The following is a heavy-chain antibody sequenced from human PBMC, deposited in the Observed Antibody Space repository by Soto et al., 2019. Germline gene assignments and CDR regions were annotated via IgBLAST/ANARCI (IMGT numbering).Heavy chain of an antibody. CDR3: ARSGGIYYDSSGYYPFDY. J-gene: IGHJ4*02. CDR2: IFHSGST. V-gene: IGHV4-30-2*02. Sequence: PSETLSLTCAVSGGSISSGGYSWSWLRQPPGKGLEWIGYIFHSGSTYYNPSLKSRVTISVDTSKNQFSLKLSSVTAADTAVYYCARSGGIYYDSSGYYPFDYWGQGTLVTVSS. D-gene: IGHD3-22*01. CDR1: GGSISSGGYS.